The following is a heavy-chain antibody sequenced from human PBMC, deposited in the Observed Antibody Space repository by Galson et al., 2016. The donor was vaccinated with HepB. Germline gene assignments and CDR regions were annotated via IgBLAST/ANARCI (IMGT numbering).Heavy chain of an antibody. CDR2: IYYTGNT. Sequence: SETLSLTCTVSNGSISGHYWSWIRRSPGKGLEWIGYIYYTGNTNYNPSLRSRVTISLDMSKTQCSLKLNSVTAADTAVYYCARDLWFQGSNWFDPWGQGTLVTVSS. D-gene: IGHD3-10*01. V-gene: IGHV4-59*11. J-gene: IGHJ5*02. CDR1: NGSISGHY. CDR3: ARDLWFQGSNWFDP.